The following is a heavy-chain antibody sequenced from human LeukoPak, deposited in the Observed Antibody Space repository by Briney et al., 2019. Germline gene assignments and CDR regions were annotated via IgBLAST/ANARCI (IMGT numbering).Heavy chain of an antibody. J-gene: IGHJ4*02. D-gene: IGHD3-22*01. CDR3: ARGAFEWLLLSYYFDY. CDR2: IYYSGST. Sequence: NPSETLSLTCTVSGGSISSSSYYWGWIRQPPGKGLEWIGSIYYSGSTYYNPSLKSRVTISVDTSKNQFSLKLSSVTAADTAVYYCARGAFEWLLLSYYFDYWGQGTLVTVSS. CDR1: GGSISSSSYY. V-gene: IGHV4-39*07.